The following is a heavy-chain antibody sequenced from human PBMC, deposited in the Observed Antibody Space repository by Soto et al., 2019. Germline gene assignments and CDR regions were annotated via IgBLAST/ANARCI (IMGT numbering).Heavy chain of an antibody. Sequence: ASVKVSCKASGYTFSSYDINWVRQATGQGLEWMGWMNPHSVKTAYAQKFQGRVTMTRNTSISTAYMELSSLTSEDTAVYYCARRIIPAAAGIGMDVWGQGTTVTVSS. CDR3: ARRIIPAAAGIGMDV. CDR2: MNPHSVKT. CDR1: GYTFSSYD. D-gene: IGHD6-25*01. J-gene: IGHJ6*02. V-gene: IGHV1-8*01.